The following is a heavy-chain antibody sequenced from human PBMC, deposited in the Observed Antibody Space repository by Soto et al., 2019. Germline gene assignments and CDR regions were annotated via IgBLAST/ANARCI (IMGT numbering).Heavy chain of an antibody. CDR1: GFTFSNSD. Sequence: EVNLVESGGGLVQPGGSLRLSCAASGFTFSNSDMHWVRQSAGKGLEWLSGIGTVGYAYYPPSVRGRFTISRENAKNSLYLQMHGLRAEDTAVYFCARGTGAQLMYFDLWGRGTLVTVSS. CDR3: ARGTGAQLMYFDL. V-gene: IGHV3-13*01. D-gene: IGHD7-27*01. CDR2: IGTVGYA. J-gene: IGHJ2*01.